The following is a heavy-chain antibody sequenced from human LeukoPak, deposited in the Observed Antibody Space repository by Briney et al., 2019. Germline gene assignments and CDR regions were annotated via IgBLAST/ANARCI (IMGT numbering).Heavy chain of an antibody. J-gene: IGHJ4*02. D-gene: IGHD3-22*01. CDR2: INHSGST. CDR3: APRGDYYDSSGYYYPDY. CDR1: GGSFSGYY. V-gene: IGHV4-34*01. Sequence: SETLSLTCAVYGGSFSGYYWSWIRQPPGMGLEWIGEINHSGSTNYNPSLKSRVTISVDTSKNQFSLKLSSVTAADTAVYYCAPRGDYYDSSGYYYPDYWGQGTLVTVSS.